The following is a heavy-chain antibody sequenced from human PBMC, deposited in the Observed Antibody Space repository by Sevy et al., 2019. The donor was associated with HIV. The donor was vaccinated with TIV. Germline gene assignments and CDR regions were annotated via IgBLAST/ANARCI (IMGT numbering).Heavy chain of an antibody. CDR1: GFTVSSNY. D-gene: IGHD2-8*02. CDR3: AKRRVQSGLSGGGANYGMDV. V-gene: IGHV3-23*01. J-gene: IGHJ6*02. CDR2: LIGGGSRT. Sequence: GGSLRLSCVASGFTVSSNYMSWVRQAPGKGLEWVSTLIGGGSRTYYADSVTGRFIISRDNSRNTLYLQMNSLRAEDTAIYYCAKRRVQSGLSGGGANYGMDVCGRGTTVTVSS.